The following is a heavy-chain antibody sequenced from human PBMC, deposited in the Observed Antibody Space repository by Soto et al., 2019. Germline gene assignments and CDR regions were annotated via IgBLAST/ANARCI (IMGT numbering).Heavy chain of an antibody. V-gene: IGHV3-30*18. CDR1: GFTSSSYG. CDR3: AKDRWEKYSSSSAGDY. Sequence: QVQLVESGGGVVQPGRSLRLSCAASGFTSSSYGMHWVRQAPGKGLEWVAVISYDGSNKYYADSVKGRFTISRDNSKNTLYLQMNSLRAEDTAVYYCAKDRWEKYSSSSAGDYWGQGTLVTVSS. D-gene: IGHD6-6*01. CDR2: ISYDGSNK. J-gene: IGHJ4*02.